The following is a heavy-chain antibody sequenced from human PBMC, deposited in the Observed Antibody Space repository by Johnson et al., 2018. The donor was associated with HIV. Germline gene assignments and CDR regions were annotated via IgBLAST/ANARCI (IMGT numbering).Heavy chain of an antibody. CDR2: ISYDGSDK. Sequence: QVQLVESGGGVVQPGRSLRLSCAASGFTFSSYAMHWVRQAPGKRLEWVAVISYDGSDKYYADSVKGRFTISRGSSKNTLYLQMNSLRAEDMAVYYCATVDDDGFWGQGTMVTISS. CDR1: GFTFSSYA. CDR3: ATVDDDGF. J-gene: IGHJ3*01. V-gene: IGHV3-30*04. D-gene: IGHD5/OR15-5a*01.